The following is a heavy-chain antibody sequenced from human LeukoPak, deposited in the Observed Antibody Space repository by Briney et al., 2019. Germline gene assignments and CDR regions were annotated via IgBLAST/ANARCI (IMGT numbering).Heavy chain of an antibody. CDR2: IYYSGST. D-gene: IGHD6-13*01. CDR1: GGSISSYY. CDR3: ARRIAAAGTFDY. J-gene: IGHJ4*02. Sequence: SETLSLTCTVSGGSISSYYWGWIRQPPGKGLEWIGYIYYSGSTNYNPSLKSRVTISVDTSKNQFSLKLSSVTAADTAVYYCARRIAAAGTFDYWGQGTLVTVSS. V-gene: IGHV4-59*01.